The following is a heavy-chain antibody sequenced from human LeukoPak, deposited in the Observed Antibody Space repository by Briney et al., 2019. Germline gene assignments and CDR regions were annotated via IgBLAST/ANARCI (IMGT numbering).Heavy chain of an antibody. J-gene: IGHJ4*02. CDR2: INHSGST. D-gene: IGHD4-17*01. CDR3: ARANYGDGTLDY. V-gene: IGHV4-34*01. CDR1: GGSISSYY. Sequence: SETLSLTCTVSGGSISSYYWSWIRQPPGKGLEWIGEINHSGSTNYNPSLKSRVTISVDTSKNQFSLKLSSVTAADTAVYYCARANYGDGTLDYWGQGTLVTVSS.